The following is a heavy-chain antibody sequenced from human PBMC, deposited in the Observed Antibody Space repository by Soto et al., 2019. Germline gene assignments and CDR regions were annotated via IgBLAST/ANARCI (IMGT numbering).Heavy chain of an antibody. V-gene: IGHV3-7*05. CDR3: ARDGSTSCDSYDYHGMDV. CDR1: GFTFRTYW. Sequence: EVQLVESGGGLVQPGGSLRLSCAASGFTFRTYWLSWVRQVPGKGLEWVANINLDGSEKNYGDSVKGRFTISRDDARNSLYLQMSILRDKDTALYYCARDGSTSCDSYDYHGMDVWGQGTTVTVSS. J-gene: IGHJ6*02. CDR2: INLDGSEK. D-gene: IGHD5-18*01.